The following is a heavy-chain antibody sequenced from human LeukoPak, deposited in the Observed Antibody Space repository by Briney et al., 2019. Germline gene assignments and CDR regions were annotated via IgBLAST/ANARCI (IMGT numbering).Heavy chain of an antibody. CDR1: GYTFTSYG. D-gene: IGHD3-22*01. V-gene: IGHV1-18*01. J-gene: IGHJ4*02. CDR2: ISAYNGNT. Sequence: ASVKVSCKASGYTFTSYGISWVRQAPGQGLEWMGWISAYNGNTNYAQKLQGRVTMTTDTSTSTAYMELRSLRSDDTAVYYCAREGGDYYDSSGYYRGLLDYWGQGTLVTVSS. CDR3: AREGGDYYDSSGYYRGLLDY.